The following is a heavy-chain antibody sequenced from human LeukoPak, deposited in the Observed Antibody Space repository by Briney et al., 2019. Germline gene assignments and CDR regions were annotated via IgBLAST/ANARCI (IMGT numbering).Heavy chain of an antibody. Sequence: GASVKVSCKASGGTFSSYAISWVRQAPGQGLEWMGRIIPILGIANYAQKFQGRVTITADKSTSTAYMELSSLRSEDTAVYYCARGSNYYGSGTLYYFDYWGQGTLVPVSS. V-gene: IGHV1-69*04. CDR1: GGTFSSYA. CDR2: IIPILGIA. CDR3: ARGSNYYGSGTLYYFDY. J-gene: IGHJ4*02. D-gene: IGHD3-10*01.